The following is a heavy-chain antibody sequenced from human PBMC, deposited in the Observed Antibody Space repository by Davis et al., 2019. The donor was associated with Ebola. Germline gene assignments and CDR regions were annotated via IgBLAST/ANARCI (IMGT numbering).Heavy chain of an antibody. CDR2: ISSSSSYI. CDR3: ARDLSSSWFDP. V-gene: IGHV3-21*01. D-gene: IGHD6-6*01. Sequence: PGGSLRLSCAASGFTFSSYAMSWVRQAPGKGLEWVSSISSSSSYIYYADSVKGRFTISRDNAKNSLYLQMNSLRAEDTAVYYCARDLSSSWFDPWGQGTLVTVSS. J-gene: IGHJ5*02. CDR1: GFTFSSYA.